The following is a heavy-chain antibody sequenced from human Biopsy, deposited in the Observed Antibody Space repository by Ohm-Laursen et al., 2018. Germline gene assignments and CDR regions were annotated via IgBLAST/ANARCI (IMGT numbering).Heavy chain of an antibody. D-gene: IGHD6-19*01. CDR1: GFGFDDYA. CDR3: VKSAYSSGFWEASDY. J-gene: IGHJ4*02. CDR2: ISWSSGTI. Sequence: SSLRLSCSAFGFGFDDYAMQWVRQAPGKGLEWVSGISWSSGTIGYADSVKGRFTVSRDNAKNSLFLQMNSLRVEDTALYYCVKSAYSSGFWEASDYWGQGTLVTVSS. V-gene: IGHV3-9*01.